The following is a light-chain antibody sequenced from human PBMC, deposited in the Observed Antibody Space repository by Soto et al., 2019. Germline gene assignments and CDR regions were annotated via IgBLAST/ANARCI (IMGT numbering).Light chain of an antibody. Sequence: QSALAQPPSASGSPGQSVTISCTGTSSDVGAYNYVSWYQQHPGKAPKLIIFDVSQRPSGVPDRFSGSKSGNTASLTVSGLQAEDEAVYYCNSFAGSAHVVFGGWTRLTVL. CDR3: NSFAGSAHVV. CDR2: DVS. J-gene: IGLJ2*01. V-gene: IGLV2-8*01. CDR1: SSDVGAYNY.